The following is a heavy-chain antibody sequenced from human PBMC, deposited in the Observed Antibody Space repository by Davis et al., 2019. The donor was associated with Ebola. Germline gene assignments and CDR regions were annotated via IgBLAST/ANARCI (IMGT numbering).Heavy chain of an antibody. CDR3: ARAPNYDVLTGTSSYYFDY. Sequence: ASVEVSCKSSGYTFTSYGLVWVRQAPGLGLEWMGWISGFNTNTNFAQKFQGRVTVSKDTSTNTAYMDRRSLTSDDTAIYYCARAPNYDVLTGTSSYYFDYWGQGTLVTVSS. V-gene: IGHV1-18*04. D-gene: IGHD3-9*01. CDR2: ISGFNTNT. J-gene: IGHJ4*02. CDR1: GYTFTSYG.